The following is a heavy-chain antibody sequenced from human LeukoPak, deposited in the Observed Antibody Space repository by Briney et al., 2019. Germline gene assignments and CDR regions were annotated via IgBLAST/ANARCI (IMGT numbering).Heavy chain of an antibody. D-gene: IGHD2-15*01. V-gene: IGHV3-21*01. Sequence: GGSLRLSCAASGFTFSSYSMNWVRQAPGKGLEWVSSISCSSSYIYYADSVKGRFTISRDNAKNSLYLQMNSLRAEDTAVYYCARGEVVAATTADYWGQGTLVTVSS. J-gene: IGHJ4*02. CDR3: ARGEVVAATTADY. CDR1: GFTFSSYS. CDR2: ISCSSSYI.